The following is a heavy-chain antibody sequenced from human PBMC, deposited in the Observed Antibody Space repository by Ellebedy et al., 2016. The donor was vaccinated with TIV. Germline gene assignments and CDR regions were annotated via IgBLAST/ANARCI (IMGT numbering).Heavy chain of an antibody. CDR1: GFTFSSYA. Sequence: GESLKISXAASGFTFSSYAMSWVRQAPGKGLEWVSAISGSGGSTYYADSVKGRFTISRDNSKNTLYLQMNSLRAEDTAVYYCAKGLSSTSSSSPDYWGQGTLVTVSS. J-gene: IGHJ4*02. CDR3: AKGLSSTSSSSPDY. CDR2: ISGSGGST. V-gene: IGHV3-23*01. D-gene: IGHD2-2*01.